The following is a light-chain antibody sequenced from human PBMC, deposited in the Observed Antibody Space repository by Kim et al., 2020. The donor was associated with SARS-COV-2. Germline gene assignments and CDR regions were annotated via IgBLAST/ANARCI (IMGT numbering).Light chain of an antibody. CDR1: QGIRND. J-gene: IGKJ4*01. CDR3: LQYTSHVRS. V-gene: IGKV1-17*02. CDR2: SAS. Sequence: ASVGDRVTITCRASQGIRNDLTWYQQKPGQAPKRLIYSASNLQTGVPSRFSGSGSGTEFTLTISNVQPEDFATYYCLQYTSHVRSFGGGTKVDIK.